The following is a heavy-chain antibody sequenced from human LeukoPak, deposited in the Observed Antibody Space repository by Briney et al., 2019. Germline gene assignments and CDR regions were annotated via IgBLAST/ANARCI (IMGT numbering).Heavy chain of an antibody. V-gene: IGHV1-2*02. CDR3: ARVPNYDFWSGPYYYYMDV. Sequence: ASVKVSCKASGYTFTGYYMHWVRQAPGQGLEWMGWINPNSGGTNYAQKFQGRVTMTRVTSISTADMELSRLRSDDTAVYYCARVPNYDFWSGPYYYYMDVWGKGTTVTVSS. D-gene: IGHD3-3*01. J-gene: IGHJ6*03. CDR2: INPNSGGT. CDR1: GYTFTGYY.